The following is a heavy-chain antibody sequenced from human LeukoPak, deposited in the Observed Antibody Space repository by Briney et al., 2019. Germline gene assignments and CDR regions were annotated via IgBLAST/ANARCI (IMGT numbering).Heavy chain of an antibody. CDR2: IKSKTDGGTT. J-gene: IGHJ4*02. V-gene: IGHV3-15*01. Sequence: GGSLRLSCAASGFTFSNAWMSWVRQAPGKGLEWVGRIKSKTDGGTTDYAAPVKGRFTISRDDSKNTLYLQMNSLKTEDTAVYYCTTGGTARRYYFDYWGQGTLVTVSS. CDR1: GFTFSNAW. CDR3: TTGGTARRYYFDY. D-gene: IGHD2-21*02.